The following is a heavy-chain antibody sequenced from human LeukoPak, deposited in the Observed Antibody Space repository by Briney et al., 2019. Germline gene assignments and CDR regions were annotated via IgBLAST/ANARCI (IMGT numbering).Heavy chain of an antibody. CDR2: INHSGST. Sequence: SETLSLTCAVYGGSFSGYYWSWIRQPPGKGLEWIGEINHSGSTNYNPSLKSRVTISVDTSKNQFSLKLSFVTAADTAVYYCARGNDGWFDPWGQGTLVTVSS. V-gene: IGHV4-34*01. CDR3: ARGNDGWFDP. D-gene: IGHD1-1*01. J-gene: IGHJ5*02. CDR1: GGSFSGYY.